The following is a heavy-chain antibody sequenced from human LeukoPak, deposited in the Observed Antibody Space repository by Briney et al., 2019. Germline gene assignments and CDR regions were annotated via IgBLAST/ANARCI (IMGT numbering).Heavy chain of an antibody. CDR1: GFTFSRYD. Sequence: GGSLRLSCAASGFTFSRYDMHWVRQATGKGLEWVSAIGTVGDTYYPGSVNGRFTISREDAKNSLYLQMNSLRAGDTAVYYCARGYSSGWYNSVVYDAFDIWGQGTMVTVSS. V-gene: IGHV3-13*01. CDR2: IGTVGDT. J-gene: IGHJ3*02. D-gene: IGHD6-19*01. CDR3: ARGYSSGWYNSVVYDAFDI.